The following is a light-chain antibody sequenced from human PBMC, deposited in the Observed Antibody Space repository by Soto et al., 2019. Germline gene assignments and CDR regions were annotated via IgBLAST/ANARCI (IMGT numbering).Light chain of an antibody. V-gene: IGLV2-14*01. CDR1: SSHVGGYNY. Sequence: QSVLTQPASVSGSPGQSITISCTGTSSHVGGYNYVSWYQQHPGKAPKLMIYDVSNRPSGVSNRFSGSKSGNTASLTISGLQAEDEADYYCSSYTSSSTVVFGGGTKLTVL. CDR2: DVS. CDR3: SSYTSSSTVV. J-gene: IGLJ2*01.